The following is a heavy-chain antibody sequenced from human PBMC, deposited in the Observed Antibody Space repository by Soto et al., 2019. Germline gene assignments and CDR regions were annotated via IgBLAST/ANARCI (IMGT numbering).Heavy chain of an antibody. V-gene: IGHV1-46*01. CDR3: ARGLATTLTDS. J-gene: IGHJ4*02. CDR1: GYTFTSYY. CDR2: INPRGGST. Sequence: ASVKVSCKESGYTFTSYYMHWVRQAPGQGLEWMGIINPRGGSTNYAQKFQGRLTMTRDMSSSTVSMELSSLRSEDTAVYYCARGLATTLTDSWGQGTLDIGSS. D-gene: IGHD2-15*01.